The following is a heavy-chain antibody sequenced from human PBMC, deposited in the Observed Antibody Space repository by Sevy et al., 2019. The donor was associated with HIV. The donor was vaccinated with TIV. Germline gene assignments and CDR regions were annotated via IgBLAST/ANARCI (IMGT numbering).Heavy chain of an antibody. V-gene: IGHV3-66*01. CDR3: ARESSSTWQARYYGMAV. D-gene: IGHD6-13*01. Sequence: GGSLRLSCAASGFTVSSDYMTWVRQAPGKGLEWVSVIYSGGTTYYADSVKGRFTISRDNSKNTVYLQMNSLRAEDTAVYYCARESSSTWQARYYGMAVRGQGTTVTVSS. CDR2: IYSGGTT. CDR1: GFTVSSDY. J-gene: IGHJ6*02.